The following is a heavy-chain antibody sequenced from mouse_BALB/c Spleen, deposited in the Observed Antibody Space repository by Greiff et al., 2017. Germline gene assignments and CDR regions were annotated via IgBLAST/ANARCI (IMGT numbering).Heavy chain of an antibody. Sequence: EVMLVESGPGLVKPSQSLSLTCTVTGYSITSDYAWNWIRQFPGNKLEWMGYISYSGSTSYNPSLKSRISITRDTSKNQFFLQLNSVTTEDTATYYCARYGNFFAYWGQGTLVTVSA. J-gene: IGHJ3*01. CDR3: ARYGNFFAY. CDR1: GYSITSDYA. CDR2: ISYSGST. D-gene: IGHD2-1*01. V-gene: IGHV3-2*02.